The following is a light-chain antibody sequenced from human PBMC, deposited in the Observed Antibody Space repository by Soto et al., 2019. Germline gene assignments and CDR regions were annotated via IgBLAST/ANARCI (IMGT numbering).Light chain of an antibody. CDR3: QQYENWPPIT. J-gene: IGKJ5*01. V-gene: IGKV3-15*01. Sequence: EIVLTQYPATLSVSLGEGATLSCRASQSVTTNLAWYQQKPGQAPRLLIYGASTRATGVPGRFSGSGSGTDFTLSISSVQYEDLAVYYCQQYENWPPITFGQGARLVIK. CDR2: GAS. CDR1: QSVTTN.